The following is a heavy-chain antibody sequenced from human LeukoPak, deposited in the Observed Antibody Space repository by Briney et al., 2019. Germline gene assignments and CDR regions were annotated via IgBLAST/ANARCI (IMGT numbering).Heavy chain of an antibody. J-gene: IGHJ4*02. CDR2: IYSGGTT. CDR3: ARALYYFDC. CDR1: GLTVSSHY. Sequence: GGSLRLSCAASGLTVSSHYMSWVRQAPGKGLEWVSLIYSGGTTYYADSVKGRFTISRDNSKNTLYLQMNSLRAEDTAVYHCARALYYFDCWGQGTLVTVST. V-gene: IGHV3-53*01.